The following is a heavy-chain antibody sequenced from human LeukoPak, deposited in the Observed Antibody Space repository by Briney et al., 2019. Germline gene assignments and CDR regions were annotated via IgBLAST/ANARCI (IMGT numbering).Heavy chain of an antibody. V-gene: IGHV3-49*04. CDR1: RCTFGDYA. D-gene: IGHD3-10*01. CDR3: TSRITMVRGVTTSYYYYMDV. J-gene: IGHJ6*03. Sequence: GGALRLSCTASRCTFGDYAMSWVRQAPGKGREGVGFIRCRSYGCTTEYAASVKGRFTISRDDSNSIAYLQMNSLKTEDTAVYYCTSRITMVRGVTTSYYYYMDVWGKGTTVTVSS. CDR2: IRCRSYGCTT.